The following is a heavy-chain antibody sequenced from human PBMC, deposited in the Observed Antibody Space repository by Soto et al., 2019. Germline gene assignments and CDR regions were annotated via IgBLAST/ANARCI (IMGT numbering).Heavy chain of an antibody. Sequence: PSETLSLTCNVSGGSIDRSNYYWDWLRQPPGKGLEWIGTTYYNGNAYYNPSLRSRVTISVDTSKNQFSLKLSSVTAADTAVYYCARQILSSWYWFDPWGQGTLVTVSS. CDR2: TYYNGNA. V-gene: IGHV4-39*01. D-gene: IGHD6-13*01. J-gene: IGHJ5*02. CDR1: GGSIDRSNYY. CDR3: ARQILSSWYWFDP.